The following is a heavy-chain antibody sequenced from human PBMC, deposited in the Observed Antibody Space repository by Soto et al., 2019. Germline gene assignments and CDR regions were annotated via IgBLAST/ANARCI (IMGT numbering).Heavy chain of an antibody. CDR1: GFTFSSYA. D-gene: IGHD5-12*01. V-gene: IGHV3-23*01. J-gene: IGHJ4*02. CDR3: ARTRGYSDYDPDY. Sequence: GGSLRLSCAASGFTFSSYAMTWVRQASGKGLEGVSAISYSGVSTYYADSVKGRFTISRDSSENTLSLQMNSLRVDDTAVYYCARTRGYSDYDPDYWGQGTLVTVSS. CDR2: ISYSGVST.